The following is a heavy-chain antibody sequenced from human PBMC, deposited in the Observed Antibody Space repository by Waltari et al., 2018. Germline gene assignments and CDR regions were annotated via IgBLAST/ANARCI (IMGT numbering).Heavy chain of an antibody. J-gene: IGHJ4*02. CDR2: IKQDGSEK. Sequence: EVQLVESGGGLAQPGGSLRLSCAASGLSFSNYCMTWVRQASGKGPEWVAKIKQDGSEKYYMDSVKGRFTISRDNAKNSLYLQMNNLRVKDTAVYYCTRGGRDSSWYWRDWGQGTLVTVSS. CDR3: TRGGRDSSWYWRD. V-gene: IGHV3-7*01. CDR1: GLSFSNYC. D-gene: IGHD6-13*01.